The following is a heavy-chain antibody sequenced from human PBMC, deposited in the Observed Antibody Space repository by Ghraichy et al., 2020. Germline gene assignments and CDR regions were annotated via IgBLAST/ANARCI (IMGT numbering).Heavy chain of an antibody. D-gene: IGHD6-25*01. CDR3: ARPRSSGTSGMDV. J-gene: IGHJ6*02. CDR1: GGSITTSNYY. Sequence: SETLSLTCTVSGGSITTSNYYWAWIRQPPGKGLEWSGSIYYIGDTLYNPSLKSRVTMSVDTSKNQFSLKLRSVTTADTAVYFCARPRSSGTSGMDVWGQETTVTVSS. V-gene: IGHV4-39*01. CDR2: IYYIGDT.